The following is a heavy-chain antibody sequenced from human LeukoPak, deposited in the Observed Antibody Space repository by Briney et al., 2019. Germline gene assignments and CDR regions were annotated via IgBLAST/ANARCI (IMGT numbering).Heavy chain of an antibody. D-gene: IGHD6-19*01. V-gene: IGHV4-59*08. CDR2: IYYSGST. Sequence: SETLSLTCTVSGGSISSYYWSWIRQPPGKGLEWIGYIYYSGSTNYNPSLKSRVTISVDTSKNQFSLKLSFVTAADTAVYYCATTSSYRSGWYLGYWGQGTLVTVSS. CDR1: GGSISSYY. CDR3: ATTSSYRSGWYLGY. J-gene: IGHJ4*02.